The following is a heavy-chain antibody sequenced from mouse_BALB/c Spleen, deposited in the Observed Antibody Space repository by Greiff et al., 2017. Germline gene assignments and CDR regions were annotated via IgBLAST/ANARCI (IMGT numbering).Heavy chain of an antibody. CDR3: ARGGAYYRYDGIFDY. Sequence: QVQLKESGPGLVAPSQSLSITCTVSGFSLTGYGVNWVRQPPGKGLEWLGMIWGDGSTDYNSALKSRLSISKDNSKSQVFLKMNSLQTDDTARYYCARGGAYYRYDGIFDYWGQGTTLTVSS. J-gene: IGHJ2*01. CDR2: IWGDGST. CDR1: GFSLTGYG. D-gene: IGHD2-14*01. V-gene: IGHV2-6-7*01.